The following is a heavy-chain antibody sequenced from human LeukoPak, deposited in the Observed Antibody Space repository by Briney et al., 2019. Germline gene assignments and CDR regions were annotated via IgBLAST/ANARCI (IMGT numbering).Heavy chain of an antibody. CDR2: ISYDGTNK. D-gene: IGHD1-1*01. J-gene: IGHJ6*03. Sequence: GGSLRLSCAASRFTFSNYAMHWVRQAPGKGLEWVALISYDGTNKYYADSVKGRFTISRDNSKNTLYLQMNSLTAEDTALYYCARASCWNCYYMDVWGKGTTVTVSS. V-gene: IGHV3-30*04. CDR1: RFTFSNYA. CDR3: ARASCWNCYYMDV.